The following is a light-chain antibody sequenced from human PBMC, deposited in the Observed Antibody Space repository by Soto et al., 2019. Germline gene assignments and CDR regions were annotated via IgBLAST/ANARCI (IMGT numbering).Light chain of an antibody. CDR3: QQYGSSPPEVT. J-gene: IGKJ3*01. CDR1: QSVSSSY. Sequence: EMVLTQSPGTLSLSPGERATLSCRASQSVSSSYLSWYQQKPGKAPRLLIYGASSRATGITDRFSGSGSGTDFTLTISRLEPEDFAVYYCQQYGSSPPEVTFGPGTKVDIK. CDR2: GAS. V-gene: IGKV3-20*01.